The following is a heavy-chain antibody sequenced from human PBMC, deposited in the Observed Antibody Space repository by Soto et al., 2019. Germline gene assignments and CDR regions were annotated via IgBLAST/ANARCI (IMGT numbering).Heavy chain of an antibody. CDR3: ARDQYDILTGYSIYNWFDP. V-gene: IGHV4-59*01. D-gene: IGHD3-9*01. CDR2: IYYSGST. CDR1: GGSISSYY. Sequence: SETLSLTCTVSGGSISSYYWTWIRQPPGKGLEWIGYIYYSGSTNYNPSLKSRVTISVDRSKNQFSLKLSSVTAADTAVYYCARDQYDILTGYSIYNWFDPWGQGTLVTVSS. J-gene: IGHJ5*02.